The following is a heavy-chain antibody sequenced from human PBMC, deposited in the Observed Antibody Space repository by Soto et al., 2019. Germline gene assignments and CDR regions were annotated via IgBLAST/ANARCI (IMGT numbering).Heavy chain of an antibody. CDR3: ACIFSGGYGYGFYYYGMDV. CDR2: IYYSGST. J-gene: IGHJ6*02. CDR1: GAAISSRSYY. D-gene: IGHD5-18*01. V-gene: IGHV4-39*01. Sequence: SVTLSLTWNVTGAAISSRSYYWVWIRKPTGKGLEWIGSIYYSGSTYYNPSLKSRVTISVDTSKNQFSLKLSSVTAADTAVYYCACIFSGGYGYGFYYYGMDVWGQGTTVT.